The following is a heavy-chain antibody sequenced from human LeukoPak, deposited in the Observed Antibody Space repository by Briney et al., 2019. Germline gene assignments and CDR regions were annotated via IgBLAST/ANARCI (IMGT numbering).Heavy chain of an antibody. CDR1: GYTFSDSY. CDR2: MNPKSGGT. V-gene: IGHV1-2*02. J-gene: IGHJ4*02. CDR3: ARNYYGSGTFDY. Sequence: GASVKVSCKASGYTFSDSYIHWVRQAPGQGLEWMGSMNPKSGGTKYAQKFQGRVTMTRDTSISTAYMELSSLRSEDTAVYYCARNYYGSGTFDYWGQGTLVTVSS. D-gene: IGHD3-10*01.